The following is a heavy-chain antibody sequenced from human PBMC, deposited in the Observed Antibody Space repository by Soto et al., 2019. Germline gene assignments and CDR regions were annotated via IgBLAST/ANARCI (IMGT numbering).Heavy chain of an antibody. D-gene: IGHD6-13*01. CDR3: AKDSSSSWYRWFDP. V-gene: IGHV3-30*18. CDR1: GFTFSSYG. CDR2: ISYDGSNK. Sequence: QVQLVESGGGVVQPGRSLRLSCAASGFTFSSYGMHWVRQAPGKGLEWVAVISYDGSNKYYADSVKGRFTISRDNSKNTLYLQMNSLRAEDTAVYYCAKDSSSSWYRWFDPWGQGTLVTVSS. J-gene: IGHJ5*02.